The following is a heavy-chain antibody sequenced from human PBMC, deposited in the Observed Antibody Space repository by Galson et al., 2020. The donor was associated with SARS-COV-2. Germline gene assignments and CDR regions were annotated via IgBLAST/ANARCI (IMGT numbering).Heavy chain of an antibody. V-gene: IGHV2-70*11. D-gene: IGHD6-19*01. Sequence: SGPTLVKPTQTLTLTCTFSGFSLSTSGMCVSWIRQPPGKALEWLARIDWDDDKYYSTSLKTRLTISKDTSKNQVVLTMTNMDPVDTATYYCARILRVNSSGWSDYYYYMDVWGKGTTVTVSS. CDR3: ARILRVNSSGWSDYYYYMDV. CDR1: GFSLSTSGMC. CDR2: IDWDDDK. J-gene: IGHJ6*03.